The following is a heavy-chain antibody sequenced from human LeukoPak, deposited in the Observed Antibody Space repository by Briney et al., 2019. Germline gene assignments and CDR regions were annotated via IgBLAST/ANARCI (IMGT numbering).Heavy chain of an antibody. CDR3: ARDNGYYDSSGYYWYYFDY. CDR2: INTGNDNT. J-gene: IGHJ4*02. D-gene: IGHD3-22*01. Sequence: ASVKVSCKASGYTFTSYAIHWVRQAPGQRLEWVGWINTGNDNTKYSQEFQARVTITRDASASTVNMELSSLRSEDMAVYYCARDNGYYDSSGYYWYYFDYWGQGTLVTVSS. CDR1: GYTFTSYA. V-gene: IGHV1-3*03.